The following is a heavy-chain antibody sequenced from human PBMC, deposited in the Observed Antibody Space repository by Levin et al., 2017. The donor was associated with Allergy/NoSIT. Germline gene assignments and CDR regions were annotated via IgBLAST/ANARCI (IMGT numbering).Heavy chain of an antibody. CDR1: GGSISSGGYS. V-gene: IGHV4-30-2*01. CDR2: IYHSGST. D-gene: IGHD3-10*01. Sequence: NASETLSLTCAVSGGSISSGGYSWSWIRQPPGKGLEWIGYIYHSGSTYYNPSLKSRVTISVDRSKNQFSLKLSSVTAADTAVYYCARANKVVRGTLFDLWGRGTLVTVSS. CDR3: ARANKVVRGTLFDL. J-gene: IGHJ2*01.